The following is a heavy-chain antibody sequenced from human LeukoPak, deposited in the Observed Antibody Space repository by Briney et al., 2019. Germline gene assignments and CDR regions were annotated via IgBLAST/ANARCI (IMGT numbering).Heavy chain of an antibody. D-gene: IGHD6-19*01. V-gene: IGHV4-59*08. CDR2: IYYSGST. CDR3: ARREQWLGSPIDY. CDR1: GGSISGYY. Sequence: SETPSLTCTVSGGSISGYYWSWIRQPPGKGLEWIGYIYYSGSTNYNPSLKSRVTISVGTSKNQFSLKLSSVTAADTAVYYCARREQWLGSPIDYWGQGTLVTVSS. J-gene: IGHJ4*02.